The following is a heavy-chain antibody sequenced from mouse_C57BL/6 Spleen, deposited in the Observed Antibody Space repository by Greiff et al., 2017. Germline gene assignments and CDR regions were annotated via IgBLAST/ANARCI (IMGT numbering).Heavy chain of an antibody. D-gene: IGHD1-1*01. CDR3: AKGNYGSSWFAY. CDR2: IDPNSGGT. J-gene: IGHJ3*01. CDR1: GYTFTSYW. V-gene: IGHV1-72*01. Sequence: QVQLKQPGAELVKPGASVKLSCKASGYTFTSYWMHWVKQRPGRGLEWIGRIDPNSGGTKYNEKFKSKATLTVDKPSSTAYVQLSSLTSEDSAVYYCAKGNYGSSWFAYWGQGTLVTVSA.